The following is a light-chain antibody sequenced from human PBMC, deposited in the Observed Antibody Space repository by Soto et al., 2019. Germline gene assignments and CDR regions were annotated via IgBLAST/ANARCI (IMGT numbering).Light chain of an antibody. V-gene: IGKV1-39*01. CDR3: QQTYISFT. CDR2: GAS. J-gene: IGKJ4*01. Sequence: DLQLTQSPSSLSASVGDRVTITCRTSQSISGYLNWYQQRPGKAPNLLIYGASFLESGVPSRFSGIGSGTDFTLTISSLQPEDFATYYCQQTYISFTFGGGTKLEIK. CDR1: QSISGY.